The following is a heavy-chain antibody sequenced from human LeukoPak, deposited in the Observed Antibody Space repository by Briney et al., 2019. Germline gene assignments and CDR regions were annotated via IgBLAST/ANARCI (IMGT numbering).Heavy chain of an antibody. J-gene: IGHJ4*02. CDR2: FDPEDGET. Sequence: ASVKVSCKVSGYTLTELSMHWVRQAPGKGLEWMGGFDPEDGETIYAQKFQGRVTMTEDTSTDTAYMELSSLRSEDTAVYYCATDGPSYSGSYYVGYWGQGTLVTVSS. CDR3: ATDGPSYSGSYYVGY. V-gene: IGHV1-24*01. CDR1: GYTLTELS. D-gene: IGHD1-26*01.